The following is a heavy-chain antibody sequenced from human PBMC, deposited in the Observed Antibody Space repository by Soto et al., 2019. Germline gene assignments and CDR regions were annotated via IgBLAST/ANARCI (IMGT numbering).Heavy chain of an antibody. D-gene: IGHD2-21*02. CDR2: INHSGST. V-gene: IGHV4-34*01. J-gene: IGHJ6*02. CDR3: AREGALLFGGNSDYYSTMDV. Sequence: SETLSLTCAVYGGSFSGYYWTWIRQPPGTGLEWIGEINHSGSTNYNPSLKSRVTISVDTSKNQFSLKLSSVTAADTAFYYCAREGALLFGGNSDYYSTMDVWGQGTTVTVSS. CDR1: GGSFSGYY.